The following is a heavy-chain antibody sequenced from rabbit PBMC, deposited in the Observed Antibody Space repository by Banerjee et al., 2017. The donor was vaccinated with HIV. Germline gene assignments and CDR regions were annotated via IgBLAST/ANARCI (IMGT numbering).Heavy chain of an antibody. CDR1: GFSFSSTYY. V-gene: IGHV1S43*01. J-gene: IGHJ4*01. D-gene: IGHD3-1*01. Sequence: QQQLEESGGGLVQPEGSLTLTCTASGFSFSSTYYMCWVRQAPGKGLELIACIYTTSDNTWYASWVNGRFTISRSTSLNTVDLKMTSLTAADTATYFCARGSDCTYGYTDCAFRLWGPGTLVTVS. CDR2: IYTTSDNT. CDR3: ARGSDCTYGYTDCAFRL.